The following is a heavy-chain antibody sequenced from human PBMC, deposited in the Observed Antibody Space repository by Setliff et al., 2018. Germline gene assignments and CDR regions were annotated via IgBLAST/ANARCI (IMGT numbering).Heavy chain of an antibody. CDR3: AREVVVVKSAINYYYCMDV. J-gene: IGHJ6*03. CDR2: IIPNFGTT. Sequence: GASVKVSCKASGGTFRSYGISWVRQAPGQGLEWMGGIIPNFGTTSYAQKFQGRVTITTDESTNTAYMELSSLRSDDTAVFYCAREVVVVKSAINYYYCMDVWGKGTTVTAP. CDR1: GGTFRSYG. V-gene: IGHV1-69*05. D-gene: IGHD2-2*01.